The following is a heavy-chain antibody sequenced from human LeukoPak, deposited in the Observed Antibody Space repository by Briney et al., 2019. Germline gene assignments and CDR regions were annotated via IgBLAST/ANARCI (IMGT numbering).Heavy chain of an antibody. CDR3: ARNGYYDSSGYYGYYGMDV. CDR1: GFTFSSYS. Sequence: GGSLRLSCAASGFTFSSYSMNWVRQAPGKGLEWVSYINSRSTTIYYADSVKGRFTISRDNSKNTLYLQMNSLRAEDTAAYYCARNGYYDSSGYYGYYGMDVWGQGTTVTVSS. V-gene: IGHV3-48*01. J-gene: IGHJ6*02. D-gene: IGHD3-22*01. CDR2: INSRSTTI.